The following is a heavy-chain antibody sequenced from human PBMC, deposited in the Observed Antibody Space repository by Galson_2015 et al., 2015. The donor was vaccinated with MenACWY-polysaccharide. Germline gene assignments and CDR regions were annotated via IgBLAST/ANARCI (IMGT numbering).Heavy chain of an antibody. V-gene: IGHV4-34*01. CDR3: ARGREKKQLPFDC. CDR1: GGSFSGPY. Sequence: SETLSLTCAVYGGSFSGPYWSWIRQSPGRGLEWIGEIHHRTGTDYNASLKSRVTISEDTSKNQFSLHLKSVTAADTAVYFCARGREKKQLPFDCWGPGILVTVSS. CDR2: IHHRTGT. D-gene: IGHD6-19*01. J-gene: IGHJ4*02.